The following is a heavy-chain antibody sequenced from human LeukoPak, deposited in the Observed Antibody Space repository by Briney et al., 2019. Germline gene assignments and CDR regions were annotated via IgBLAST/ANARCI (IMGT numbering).Heavy chain of an antibody. CDR1: GFTFSSYG. CDR2: IRYDGSNN. D-gene: IGHD4-17*01. CDR3: AKDAMTTVTTYAFDI. Sequence: PGGSLRLSCAASGFTFSSYGMHWVRQAPGRGLEWVAFIRYDGSNNYYADSVKGRFTISRDNSKNTLYLQMNSLRAEDTAVYYCAKDAMTTVTTYAFDIWGQGTMVTVSS. V-gene: IGHV3-30*02. J-gene: IGHJ3*02.